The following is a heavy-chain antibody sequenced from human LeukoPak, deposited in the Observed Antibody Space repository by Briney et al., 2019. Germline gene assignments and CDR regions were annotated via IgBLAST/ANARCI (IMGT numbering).Heavy chain of an antibody. CDR3: ARDTSIAARPALMDV. CDR1: GFTFSDYY. CDR2: ISSSGSTM. J-gene: IGHJ6*04. V-gene: IGHV3-11*01. D-gene: IGHD6-6*01. Sequence: PGGSLRLSCAASGFTFSDYYMSWIRQAPGKGLEWVSYISSSGSTMYYADSVKGRFTISRDNAKNSLYLQMNSLRAEDTAVYYCARDTSIAARPALMDVWGKGTTVTVSS.